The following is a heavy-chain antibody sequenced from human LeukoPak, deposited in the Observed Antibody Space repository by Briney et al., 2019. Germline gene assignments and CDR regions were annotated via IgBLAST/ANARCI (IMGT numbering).Heavy chain of an antibody. CDR3: AKDWDDYGDYLPLDY. D-gene: IGHD4-17*01. J-gene: IGHJ4*02. CDR2: IRGSGDST. V-gene: IGHV3-23*01. Sequence: PGGSLRLSCAASGFTVSSNYMSWVRQAPVKGLEWVSAIRGSGDSTYYADSVKGRFTISRDNSKNTLYLQMNSLRAEDTAVYYCAKDWDDYGDYLPLDYWGQGTLVTVSS. CDR1: GFTVSSNY.